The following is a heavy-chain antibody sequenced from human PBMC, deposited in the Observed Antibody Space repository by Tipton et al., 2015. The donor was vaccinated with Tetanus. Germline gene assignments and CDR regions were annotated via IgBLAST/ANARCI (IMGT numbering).Heavy chain of an antibody. CDR2: IYYSGST. J-gene: IGHJ4*02. V-gene: IGHV4-30-4*01. D-gene: IGHD6-19*01. CDR1: GDSLSNGDYY. CDR3: ARPVKQWLVPVDS. Sequence: TLSLTCTVSGDSLSNGDYYWSWIRQPPGKGLEPIGYIYYSGSTYYNPSLKSRVTISVDTSKNQFSLRLSSVTAADTAVYYCARPVKQWLVPVDSWGQGTLVTVSS.